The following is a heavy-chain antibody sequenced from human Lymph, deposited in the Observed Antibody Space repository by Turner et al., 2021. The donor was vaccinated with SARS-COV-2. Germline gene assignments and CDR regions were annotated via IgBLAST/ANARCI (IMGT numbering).Heavy chain of an antibody. V-gene: IGHV1-69*10. CDR3: ARRHSGNYDAFDI. CDR2: IIPILGIA. J-gene: IGHJ3*02. CDR1: GGTFSTYV. D-gene: IGHD1-26*01. Sequence: QVQLVQSGAAVKKPGSSVKVSCKASGGTFSTYVISWVRQAPGQGLEWMGGIIPILGIANYEQKFQGRGTITADKSTSTAYMELSSLRSEDTAVYHCARRHSGNYDAFDIWGQGTMVTVSS.